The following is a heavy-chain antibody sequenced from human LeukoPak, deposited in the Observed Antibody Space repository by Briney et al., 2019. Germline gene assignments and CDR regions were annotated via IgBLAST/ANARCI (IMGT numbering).Heavy chain of an antibody. CDR3: VRYSGYDYFFDY. D-gene: IGHD5-12*01. CDR2: ISHDGSDK. CDR1: GITFSSFS. V-gene: IGHV3-30*03. Sequence: GGSLRLSCAASGITFSSFSLHWVRQAPGKGLEWMALISHDGSDKYADSVKGRFTVSRDNSKNTLYLQMNSLRTEDTAVYYCVRYSGYDYFFDYWGQGSLVTVSS. J-gene: IGHJ4*02.